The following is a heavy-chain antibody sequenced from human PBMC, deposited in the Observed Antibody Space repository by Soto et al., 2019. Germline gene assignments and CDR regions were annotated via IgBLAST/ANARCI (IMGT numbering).Heavy chain of an antibody. CDR1: GFTFSGYA. V-gene: IGHV3-23*01. Sequence: LRLSCAASGFTFSGYAMSWVRQAPGKGLEWVSLISDSGASTYYADSVKGRFTISRDNSKNTLNLQMNSLRAEDTAVYYCAKRACSSGSCRTDYWGQGTLVTVSS. D-gene: IGHD2-15*01. CDR2: ISDSGAST. CDR3: AKRACSSGSCRTDY. J-gene: IGHJ4*02.